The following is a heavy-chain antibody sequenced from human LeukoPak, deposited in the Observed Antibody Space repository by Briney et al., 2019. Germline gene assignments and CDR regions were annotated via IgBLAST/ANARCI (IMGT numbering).Heavy chain of an antibody. CDR3: AKKGAADRAFDI. CDR2: IRYDGTNT. D-gene: IGHD6-13*01. V-gene: IGHV3-30*02. Sequence: PGGSLRLSCAASGFTFSSYGMHWVRQSPGKGLEGVTFIRYDGTNTYYADSVKGRFTISRDNCKNTLYLQMNNLRAEDTAVYYCAKKGAADRAFDIWGQGTMVTVS. CDR1: GFTFSSYG. J-gene: IGHJ3*02.